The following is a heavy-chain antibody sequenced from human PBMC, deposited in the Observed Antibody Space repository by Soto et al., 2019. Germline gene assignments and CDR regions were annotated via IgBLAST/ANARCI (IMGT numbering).Heavy chain of an antibody. J-gene: IGHJ4*02. CDR2: INPNSGGT. D-gene: IGHD4-17*01. CDR1: GYTFTGYY. CDR3: AREDYGDAIDY. V-gene: IGHV1-2*02. Sequence: RASVKVSCKASGYTFTGYYMHWVRQAPGQGLEWMGWINPNSGGTNYAQKFQGRVAMTRDTSISTAYMELSRLRSDDTAVYYCAREDYGDAIDYWGQGTLVTVSS.